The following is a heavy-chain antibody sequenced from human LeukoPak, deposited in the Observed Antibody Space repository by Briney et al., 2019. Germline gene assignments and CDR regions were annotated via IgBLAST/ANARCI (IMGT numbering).Heavy chain of an antibody. CDR2: ISWNSGSI. Sequence: GGSLRLSCAASGFTFDDYAMHWVRQAPGKGLEWVSGISWNSGSIGYADSVKGRFTISRDNAKNSLYLQMNSLRAEDTAVYYCARDGAAAAYDYWGQGTLVTVSS. CDR1: GFTFDDYA. CDR3: ARDGAAAAYDY. D-gene: IGHD6-13*01. V-gene: IGHV3-9*01. J-gene: IGHJ4*02.